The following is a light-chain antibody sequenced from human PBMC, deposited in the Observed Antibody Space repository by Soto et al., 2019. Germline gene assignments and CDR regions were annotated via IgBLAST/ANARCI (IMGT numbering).Light chain of an antibody. V-gene: IGKV3-11*01. Sequence: EIVLTQSTATLSLSPGERATLSCRASQSISRDLVWYQHKPGLAPRLLIYDASRRATGIPPGFIASGYGTDFTLTARSMDPEYFAVYSCQQRSEWPPHTFGQGTKLEIK. J-gene: IGKJ2*01. CDR1: QSISRD. CDR2: DAS. CDR3: QQRSEWPPHT.